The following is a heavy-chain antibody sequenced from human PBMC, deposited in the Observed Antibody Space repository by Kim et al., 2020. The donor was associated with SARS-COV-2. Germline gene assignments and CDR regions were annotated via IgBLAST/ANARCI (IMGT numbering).Heavy chain of an antibody. Sequence: GGSLRLSCAASGFTFSNYGMQWVRQAPGKGLEWVAIISYDGFNKHYADSVNGRFTISRDDSKNTLFLQMNSLRADDTSVYYCARDSSSLMDYWGQGTLVTVSS. CDR1: GFTFSNYG. CDR2: ISYDGFNK. D-gene: IGHD2-8*01. J-gene: IGHJ4*02. V-gene: IGHV3-33*01. CDR3: ARDSSSLMDY.